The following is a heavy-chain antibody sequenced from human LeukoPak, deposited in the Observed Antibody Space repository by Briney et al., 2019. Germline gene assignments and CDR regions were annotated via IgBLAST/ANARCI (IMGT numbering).Heavy chain of an antibody. V-gene: IGHV3-21*01. J-gene: IGHJ6*03. Sequence: GGSLRLSCAASGFTFSSYSMNWVRQAPGKGLEWVSSISSSSSYIYYADSVKGRFTISRDNSKNTLYLQMNSLRAEDTAVYYCARDPYYYYMDVWGKGTTVTVSS. CDR3: ARDPYYYYMDV. CDR1: GFTFSSYS. CDR2: ISSSSSYI.